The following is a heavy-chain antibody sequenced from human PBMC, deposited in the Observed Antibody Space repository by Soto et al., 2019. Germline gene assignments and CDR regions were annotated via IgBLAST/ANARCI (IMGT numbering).Heavy chain of an antibody. J-gene: IGHJ4*01. CDR1: GGSISSYY. CDR2: IYYSGST. CDR3: ARMGIAAAGTLLDY. V-gene: IGHV4-59*01. Sequence: SETLSLTCTVSGGSISSYYWSWIRQPPGKGLEWIGYIYYSGSTNYNPSLKSRVTISVDTSKNQFSLKLSSVTAADTAVYYCARMGIAAAGTLLDYWGHGTLVTVSS. D-gene: IGHD6-13*01.